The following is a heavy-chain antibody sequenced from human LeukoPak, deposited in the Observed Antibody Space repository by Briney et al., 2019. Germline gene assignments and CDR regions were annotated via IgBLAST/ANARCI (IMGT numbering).Heavy chain of an antibody. J-gene: IGHJ4*02. D-gene: IGHD1-26*01. V-gene: IGHV4-38-2*02. CDR1: GYSISSGYY. CDR3: ARVPLGGSSVGYFDY. Sequence: SETLSLTCTVSGYSISSGYYWGWIRQPPGKGLEWIGSIYHSGSTYYNPSLKSRVTISVDTSKNQFSLKLSSVTAADTAVYYCARVPLGGSSVGYFDYWGQGTLVTVSS. CDR2: IYHSGST.